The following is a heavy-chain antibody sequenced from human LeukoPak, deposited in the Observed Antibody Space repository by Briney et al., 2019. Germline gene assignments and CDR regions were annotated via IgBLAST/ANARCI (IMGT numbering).Heavy chain of an antibody. J-gene: IGHJ4*02. CDR3: ASERPSSSWYDY. V-gene: IGHV3-7*01. D-gene: IGHD6-13*01. Sequence: GGSLRLSCAASGFTFSRNLMTWVRQAPGKGLEWVANIYQDGSEKYYVDSVRGRLTISRDNAKNTLYLQMNSLRAEDTAVYFCASERPSSSWYDYWGQGTLVTVSS. CDR1: GFTFSRNL. CDR2: IYQDGSEK.